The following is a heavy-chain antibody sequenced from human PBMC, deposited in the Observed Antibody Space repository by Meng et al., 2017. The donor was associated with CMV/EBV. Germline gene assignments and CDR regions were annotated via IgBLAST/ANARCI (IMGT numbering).Heavy chain of an antibody. CDR2: IIPIFGTA. CDR1: GGTFSSYA. CDR3: ARSLIVATTAFDY. Sequence: SVKSCKASGGTFSSYAISWVRQAPGQGLEWMGGIIPIFGTANYAQKFQGRVTITTDESTSTAYMELSSLRSEDTAVYYCARSLIVATTAFDYWGQGTLVTVSS. J-gene: IGHJ4*02. D-gene: IGHD5-12*01. V-gene: IGHV1-69*05.